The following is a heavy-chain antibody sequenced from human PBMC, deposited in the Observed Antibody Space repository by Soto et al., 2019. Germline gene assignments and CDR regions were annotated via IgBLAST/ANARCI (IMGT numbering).Heavy chain of an antibody. CDR1: GGSISSGGYS. CDR3: ARGSKQVRVIGNYYFDY. J-gene: IGHJ4*02. V-gene: IGHV4-30-2*01. D-gene: IGHD1-7*01. Sequence: SETLSLTCAVSGGSISSGGYSWSWIRQPPGKGLEWIGYIYHSGSTYYNPSLKSRVTISVDRSKNQFSLKLSSVTAADTAVYYCARGSKQVRVIGNYYFDYWGQGTLVTVSS. CDR2: IYHSGST.